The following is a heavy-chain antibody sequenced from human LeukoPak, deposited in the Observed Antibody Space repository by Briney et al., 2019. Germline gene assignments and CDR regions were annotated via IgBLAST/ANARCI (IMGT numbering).Heavy chain of an antibody. CDR3: ARKKGIYYDSSGYYYYYYGMDV. V-gene: IGHV4-4*02. CDR1: GGSISSSNW. D-gene: IGHD3-22*01. Sequence: PSQTLSLTCAVSGGSISSSNWWSWVRQPPGKGLEWIGEIYHSGSTNYNPSLKSRVTISVDKSKNRFSLKLSSVTAADTAVYYCARKKGIYYDSSGYYYYYYGMDVWGQGTTVTVSS. CDR2: IYHSGST. J-gene: IGHJ6*02.